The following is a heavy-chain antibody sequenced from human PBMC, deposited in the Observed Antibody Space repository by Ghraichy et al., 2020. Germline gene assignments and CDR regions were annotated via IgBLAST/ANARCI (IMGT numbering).Heavy chain of an antibody. D-gene: IGHD1-7*01. Sequence: GRASGYPFTTYYMHWVRQAPGQGLEWMGVINPSDGTRNYAQNFQGRVTMTRDTSTSTVYMEVSSLRSEDTAVYYCAREPHGTGFFDYWGQGTLVTVSS. CDR3: AREPHGTGFFDY. CDR1: GYPFTTYY. V-gene: IGHV1-46*01. CDR2: INPSDGTR. J-gene: IGHJ4*02.